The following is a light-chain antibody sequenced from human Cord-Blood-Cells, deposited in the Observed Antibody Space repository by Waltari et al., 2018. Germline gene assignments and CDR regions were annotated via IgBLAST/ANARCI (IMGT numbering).Light chain of an antibody. CDR1: QSISSY. CDR2: AAS. V-gene: IGKV1-39*01. Sequence: DIQMTQSPSSLSASVGDRVTITCRASQSISSYLNWYQQKPGKAPKLLIYAASSLQRWVPSRFSGSGSGTDFTLTISSLQPEDFATYYCQQSYSTPRFTFGPGTKVDIK. J-gene: IGKJ3*01. CDR3: QQSYSTPRFT.